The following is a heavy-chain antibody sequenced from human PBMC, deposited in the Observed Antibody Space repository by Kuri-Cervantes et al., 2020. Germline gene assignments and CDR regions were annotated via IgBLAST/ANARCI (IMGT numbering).Heavy chain of an antibody. CDR1: GFTVSSNY. CDR3: ARVLYGGDSFWYIDL. V-gene: IGHV3-53*01. CDR2: IYSGGST. D-gene: IGHD4-23*01. Sequence: GGSLRLSCAASGFTVSSNYMSWVRQAPGKGLEWVSVIYSGGSTDYADSVKGRFTISRDNSKNTLYVQINSLRAEDTAVYYCARVLYGGDSFWYIDLWGRGTLVTVSS. J-gene: IGHJ2*01.